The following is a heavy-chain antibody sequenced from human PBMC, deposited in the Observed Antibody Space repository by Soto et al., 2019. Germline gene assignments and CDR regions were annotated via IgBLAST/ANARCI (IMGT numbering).Heavy chain of an antibody. CDR2: VNPNSGGT. Sequence: QVQLVQSGAEVKKPGASMKVSCKASGYTFTGYYMHWVRQAPGQGLEWMGWVNPNSGGTNYAQQLQCRVTMTRDTSGSTDDMGLSRLSSDDPAVYYCAREACSGGSCYRQDTAMVYRWFHPWGQGTLDAVAS. J-gene: IGHJ5*02. D-gene: IGHD2-15*01. CDR3: AREACSGGSCYRQDTAMVYRWFHP. V-gene: IGHV1-2*02. CDR1: GYTFTGYY.